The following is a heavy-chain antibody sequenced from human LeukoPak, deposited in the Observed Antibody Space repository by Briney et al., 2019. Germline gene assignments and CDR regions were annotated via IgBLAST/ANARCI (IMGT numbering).Heavy chain of an antibody. Sequence: GRSLRLSCAASGFTFDDYAMHWVRQAPGKGLEWVSGISWNSGSIGYADSVKGRFTISRDNAKNSLYLQMNSLRAEDTALYYCAKNDYYDSSGLDVWGQGTTVTVSS. J-gene: IGHJ6*02. CDR3: AKNDYYDSSGLDV. V-gene: IGHV3-9*01. CDR2: ISWNSGSI. CDR1: GFTFDDYA. D-gene: IGHD3-22*01.